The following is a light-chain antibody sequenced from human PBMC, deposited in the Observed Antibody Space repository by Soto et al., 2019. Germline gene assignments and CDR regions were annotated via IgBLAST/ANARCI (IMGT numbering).Light chain of an antibody. CDR2: LNSDGSH. CDR1: SGHSSYA. V-gene: IGLV4-69*01. J-gene: IGLJ2*01. Sequence: QLVLTQSPSASASLGASVKLTCTLTSGHSSYAIAWHQQQPEKGPRFLMNLNSDGSHSKGDGIPDRFSGSSSGAEPYLTISRLLSVDEVDYYCQTWGTGIQVFGGGTKLTVL. CDR3: QTWGTGIQV.